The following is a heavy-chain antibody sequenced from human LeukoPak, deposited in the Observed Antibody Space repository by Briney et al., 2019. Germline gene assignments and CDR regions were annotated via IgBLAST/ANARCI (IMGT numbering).Heavy chain of an antibody. V-gene: IGHV3-48*02. CDR2: ISSSSSTI. D-gene: IGHD6-13*01. J-gene: IGHJ4*02. CDR1: GFTFSSYS. CDR3: VKDRVSISSSGYFDY. Sequence: GGSLRLSCAASGFTFSSYSMNWVRQVPGKGLEWVSYISSSSSTIYYADSVKGRFTISRDNAKNSLYLQMNSLRDEDTAVYYCVKDRVSISSSGYFDYWGQGTLVTVSS.